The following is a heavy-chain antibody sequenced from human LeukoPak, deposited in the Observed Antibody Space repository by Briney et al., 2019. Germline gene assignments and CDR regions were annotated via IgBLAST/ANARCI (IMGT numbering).Heavy chain of an antibody. CDR3: ARGGGLRYFDWLLNSPFDY. CDR1: GYTFTGYY. D-gene: IGHD3-9*01. Sequence: ASVKVSCKASGYTFTGYYMHWVRQAPGQGLEWMGWINPNSGGTNYAQKFQGRVTMTRDTSISTAYMELSRLRSDDAAVYYCARGGGLRYFDWLLNSPFDYWGQGTLVTVSS. CDR2: INPNSGGT. J-gene: IGHJ4*02. V-gene: IGHV1-2*02.